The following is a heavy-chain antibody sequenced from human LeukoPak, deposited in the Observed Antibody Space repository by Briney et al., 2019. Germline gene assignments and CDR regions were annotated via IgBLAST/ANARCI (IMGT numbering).Heavy chain of an antibody. J-gene: IGHJ4*02. CDR2: ISASGGSM. Sequence: GGSLRLSCTASGFTFSSYAMSWVRQSPGEGLQWVSSISASGGSMYYRDSVEGRFTISRDNTKNTLYMQMYGLTAEDTAVYYCAAHYGDYAAFDYWGQGTKVTASS. V-gene: IGHV3-23*01. CDR1: GFTFSSYA. D-gene: IGHD4-17*01. CDR3: AAHYGDYAAFDY.